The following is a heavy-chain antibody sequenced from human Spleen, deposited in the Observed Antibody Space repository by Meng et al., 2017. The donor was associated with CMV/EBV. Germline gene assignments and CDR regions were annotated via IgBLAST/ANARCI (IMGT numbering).Heavy chain of an antibody. CDR2: INPNSGGT. CDR1: GYSITGNY. D-gene: IGHD3-9*01. V-gene: IGHV1-2*02. CDR3: ARVRDILTVQGVRYFDY. Sequence: ASVKVSCKASGYSITGNYMHWVRQAPGRGLEWMGWINPNSGGTNSAKKFQGRLTLTRDTAISTAYMELRSLRSDDTAVYYCARVRDILTVQGVRYFDYGGQGTLVTVSS. J-gene: IGHJ4*02.